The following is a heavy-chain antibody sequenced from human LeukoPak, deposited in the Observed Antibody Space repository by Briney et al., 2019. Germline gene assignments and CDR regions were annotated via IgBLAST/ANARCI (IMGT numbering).Heavy chain of an antibody. CDR2: ISSSGSTI. J-gene: IGHJ4*02. CDR1: GFTFSDYY. Sequence: GGSLRLSCAASGFTFSDYYMSWVRQAPGKGLEWVLYISSSGSTIYYADSVKGRFTISRDNAKNSLYLQMNSLRAEDTAVYYCAGGVSGWYVYDYWGQGTLVTVSS. V-gene: IGHV3-11*01. D-gene: IGHD6-19*01. CDR3: AGGVSGWYVYDY.